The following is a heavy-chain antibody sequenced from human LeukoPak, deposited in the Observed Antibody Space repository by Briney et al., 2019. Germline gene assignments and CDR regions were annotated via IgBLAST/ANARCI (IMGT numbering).Heavy chain of an antibody. CDR3: ARESTVTTHLFDY. CDR2: INPNSGGT. D-gene: IGHD4-17*01. J-gene: IGHJ4*02. V-gene: IGHV1-2*02. CDR1: GYTFTGYY. Sequence: GASVKVSCKASGYTFTGYYMHWVRQAPGQGLEWMGWINPNSGGTNYAQKFQGRVTMTTDTSTSTAYMELRSLRSDDTAVYYCARESTVTTHLFDYWGQGTLVTVSS.